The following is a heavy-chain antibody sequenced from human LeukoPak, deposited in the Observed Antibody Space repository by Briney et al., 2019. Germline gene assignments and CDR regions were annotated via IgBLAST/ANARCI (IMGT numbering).Heavy chain of an antibody. CDR2: IIPIFGTA. J-gene: IGHJ4*02. CDR1: GGTFSSYA. V-gene: IGHV1-69*13. CDR3: ARAPYYYDKGTFDY. D-gene: IGHD3-22*01. Sequence: ASVKVSCKASGGTFSSYAISWVRQAPGQGLEWMGGIIPIFGTANYAQKFQGRVTITADESTSTAYMELSSLRSEDTAVYYCARAPYYYDKGTFDYWGQGTLVTVSS.